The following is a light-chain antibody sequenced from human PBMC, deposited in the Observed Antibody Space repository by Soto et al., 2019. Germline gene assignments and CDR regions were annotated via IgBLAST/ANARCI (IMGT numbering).Light chain of an antibody. V-gene: IGLV2-8*01. J-gene: IGLJ2*01. CDR3: TSYAGNNYVV. Sequence: QSALTQPPSASGSPGQSVTISCTGTSSDVGGYDFVTWYQQYPGKAPKLIIYEVNKRPSGVPDRFSGSKSGNTASLTVSGLQADDAADYFCTSYAGNNYVVFGGGTKLTVL. CDR1: SSDVGGYDF. CDR2: EVN.